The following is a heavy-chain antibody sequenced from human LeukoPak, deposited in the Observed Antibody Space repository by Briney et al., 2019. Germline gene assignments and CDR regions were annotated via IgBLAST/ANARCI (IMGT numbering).Heavy chain of an antibody. Sequence: ASVKVSCKASGYTFTSHDINWVRQATGQGLEWMGWMNPNSGNTGYAQKFQGRVTMTRDMSTSTVYMELSSLRSEDTAVYYCATISGIAAAGRDYWGQGTLVTVSS. D-gene: IGHD6-13*01. J-gene: IGHJ4*02. CDR1: GYTFTSHD. CDR3: ATISGIAAAGRDY. V-gene: IGHV1-8*02. CDR2: MNPNSGNT.